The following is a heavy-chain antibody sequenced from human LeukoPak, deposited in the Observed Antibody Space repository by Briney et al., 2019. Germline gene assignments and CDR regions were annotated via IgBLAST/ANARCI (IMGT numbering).Heavy chain of an antibody. J-gene: IGHJ6*02. CDR1: GGSISSYY. CDR3: ARGPYIYATPYYYGMDV. CDR2: IYYSGST. Sequence: SETLSLTCTVSGGSISSYYWSWIRQPPGKGLEWIGYIYYSGSTNYNPSLKSRVTISVDTSKNQFSLKLSSVTAADTAVYYCARGPYIYATPYYYGMDVWGQGTTVTVSS. D-gene: IGHD5/OR15-5a*01. V-gene: IGHV4-59*08.